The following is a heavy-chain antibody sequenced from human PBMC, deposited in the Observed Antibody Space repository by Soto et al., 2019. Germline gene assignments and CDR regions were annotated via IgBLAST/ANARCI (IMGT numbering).Heavy chain of an antibody. J-gene: IGHJ6*02. D-gene: IGHD6-19*01. V-gene: IGHV5-51*01. CDR2: IHPGDSDT. CDR3: ARHGNSGPEDTLDV. Sequence: EVQLVQSGAEVKKPGESLKISCKGSGYSFTNYWIGWVRQMPGKGLEWMGIIHPGDSDTRYRPSFQGHIIISADKSISPVYLQWISLTASDTAMYYCARHGNSGPEDTLDVWGQGTTVTVSS. CDR1: GYSFTNYW.